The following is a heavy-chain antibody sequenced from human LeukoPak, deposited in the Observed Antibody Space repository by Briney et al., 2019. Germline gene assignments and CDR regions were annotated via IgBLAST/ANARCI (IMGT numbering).Heavy chain of an antibody. Sequence: GESLKISCKGSGYSFTSYWIGWVRQMPGKGLEWMGIIYPGDSDTRYSPSFQGQVTISADKSISTAYLQWRSLKASDTAMYYCARLEAEGGRLRYFDWSSPIGYWGQGTLVTVSS. CDR3: ARLEAEGGRLRYFDWSSPIGY. J-gene: IGHJ4*02. CDR1: GYSFTSYW. CDR2: IYPGDSDT. D-gene: IGHD3-9*01. V-gene: IGHV5-51*01.